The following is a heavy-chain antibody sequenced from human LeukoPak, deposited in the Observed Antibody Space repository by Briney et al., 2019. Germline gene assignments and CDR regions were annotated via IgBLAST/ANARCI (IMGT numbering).Heavy chain of an antibody. V-gene: IGHV3-66*01. Sequence: GGSLRLSCAASGFTVNSNYMSWVRQAPGKGLEWVSVIYSGGSTYYADSVKGRFTISRDNSKNTLYLQMNSLRAEDTAVYYCARDRRYSYGTLYYYYGMDVWGQGTTVTVSS. J-gene: IGHJ6*02. D-gene: IGHD5-18*01. CDR3: ARDRRYSYGTLYYYYGMDV. CDR1: GFTVNSNY. CDR2: IYSGGST.